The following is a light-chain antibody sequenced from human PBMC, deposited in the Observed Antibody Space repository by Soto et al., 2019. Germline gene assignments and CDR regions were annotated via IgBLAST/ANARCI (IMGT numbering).Light chain of an antibody. V-gene: IGKV1-5*03. CDR1: QSISTW. CDR3: QQYNIYSWT. CDR2: KAS. Sequence: DIEMTQSPSTLCASVVDGVTITCRASQSISTWLAWCQQKPGKAPNLLIYKASSLESGVPSRFSGSGSGTEFTLTISSLQPDDFATYYCQQYNIYSWTFGQGTKVDIK. J-gene: IGKJ1*01.